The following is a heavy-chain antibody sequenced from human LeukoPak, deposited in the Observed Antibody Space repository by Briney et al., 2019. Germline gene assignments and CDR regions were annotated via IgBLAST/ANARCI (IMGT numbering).Heavy chain of an antibody. J-gene: IGHJ4*02. Sequence: PSETLSLTCTVSGGSISSYYWSWIRQPPGKGLEWIGYIYYSGSTYYNPSLKSRVTISVDTSKNQFSLKLSSVTAADTAVYYCARGTIVVVPAAADLYYFDYWGQGTLVTVSS. D-gene: IGHD2-2*01. CDR1: GGSISSYY. CDR3: ARGTIVVVPAAADLYYFDY. V-gene: IGHV4-59*12. CDR2: IYYSGST.